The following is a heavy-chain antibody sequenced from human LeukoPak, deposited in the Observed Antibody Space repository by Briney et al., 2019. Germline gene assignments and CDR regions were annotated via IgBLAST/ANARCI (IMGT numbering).Heavy chain of an antibody. V-gene: IGHV3-7*01. CDR3: ARERLTVTTMYYFDY. J-gene: IGHJ4*02. D-gene: IGHD4-17*01. Sequence: QTGGSLRLSCAASGFTFSSYWMSWVRQAPGKGLEWVANIKQDGSEKYYVDSVKGRFTISRDNAKNTLYLQMNSLRAEDTAVYYCARERLTVTTMYYFDYWGQGTLVTVSS. CDR1: GFTFSSYW. CDR2: IKQDGSEK.